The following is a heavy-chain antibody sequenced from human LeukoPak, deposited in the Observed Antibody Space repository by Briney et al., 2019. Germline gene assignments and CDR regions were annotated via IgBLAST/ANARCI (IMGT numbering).Heavy chain of an antibody. CDR2: INHVGSEK. CDR3: ARGHYGLDV. J-gene: IGHJ6*02. CDR1: EFTFSNSW. V-gene: IGHV3-7*01. Sequence: GGSLRLSCAASEFTFSNSWMTWVRQAPGKGLEWVAHINHVGSEKNYVASVEGRFTISRDNAGNSLYLKMNSLRAEDTAVYFCARGHYGLDVWGQGTTVTVSS.